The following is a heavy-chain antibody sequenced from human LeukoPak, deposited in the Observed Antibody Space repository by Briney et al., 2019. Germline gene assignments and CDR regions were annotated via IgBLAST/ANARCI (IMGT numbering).Heavy chain of an antibody. CDR2: IYYSGST. V-gene: IGHV4-39*01. CDR3: ARQRAVAGIKRSAFDI. J-gene: IGHJ3*02. CDR1: GGSISSSSYY. D-gene: IGHD6-19*01. Sequence: SETLSLTCTVSGGSISSSSYYWGWIRQPPGKGLEWIGSIYYSGSTYYNPSLKSRATISVDTSKNQFSLKLSSVTAADTAVYYCARQRAVAGIKRSAFDIWGQGTMVTVSS.